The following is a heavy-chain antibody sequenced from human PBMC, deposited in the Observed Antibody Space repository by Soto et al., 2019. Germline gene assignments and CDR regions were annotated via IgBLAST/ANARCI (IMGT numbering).Heavy chain of an antibody. CDR3: AGQGITISLACAFDI. J-gene: IGHJ3*02. D-gene: IGHD3-9*01. V-gene: IGHV4-34*01. CDR2: INHSGST. Sequence: QVQLQQWGAGLLKPSETLSLTCAVYGGSFSGYYWSWIRQSPGQGLEWIGEINHSGSTYFNPSLKSRVTISVDTSKNQFSLKLSSVTAAYTAVYYCAGQGITISLACAFDIWGQGTMVTVSS. CDR1: GGSFSGYY.